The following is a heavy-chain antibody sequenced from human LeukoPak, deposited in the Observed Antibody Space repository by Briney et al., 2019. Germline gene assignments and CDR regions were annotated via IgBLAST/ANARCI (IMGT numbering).Heavy chain of an antibody. CDR3: ARPMGGADAFDI. Sequence: PSETLSLTCTVSGGSISSYYWGWIRQPPGKGLEWIGSIYYSGSTYYNPSLKSRVTISVDTSKNQFSLKLSSVTAADTAVYYCARPMGGADAFDIWGQGTMVTVSS. D-gene: IGHD3-16*01. CDR2: IYYSGST. J-gene: IGHJ3*02. CDR1: GGSISSYY. V-gene: IGHV4-39*01.